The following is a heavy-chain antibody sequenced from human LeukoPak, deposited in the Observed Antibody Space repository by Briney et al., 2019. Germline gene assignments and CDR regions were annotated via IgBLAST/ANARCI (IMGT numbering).Heavy chain of an antibody. CDR2: IQTDDSET. CDR3: ARRMRRSWNSNLWSFDY. Sequence: GESLKISCKGSGYRFSDFWVAWARQLPGKGLEWMDIIQTDDSETTYSPSFQGRVIISADKSLNTAHLQWSSLTTSDTAIYYCARRMRRSWNSNLWSFDYWGQGTLVSVSS. V-gene: IGHV5-51*01. J-gene: IGHJ4*02. D-gene: IGHD2-15*01. CDR1: GYRFSDFW.